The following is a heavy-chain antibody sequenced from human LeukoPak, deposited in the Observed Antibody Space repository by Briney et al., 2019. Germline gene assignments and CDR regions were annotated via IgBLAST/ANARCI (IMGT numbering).Heavy chain of an antibody. CDR3: AKGVGTNKGGYYFDY. Sequence: GGSLRLSCAASGFAFSSFAMSWVRQAPGKGLDWLSSISGIGGSTYYADSVKGRFTISRDSSKNTLYLQMNSLRAEDTAVYYCAKGVGTNKGGYYFDYWGQGTPVTVSS. V-gene: IGHV3-23*01. J-gene: IGHJ4*02. D-gene: IGHD1-26*01. CDR2: ISGIGGST. CDR1: GFAFSSFA.